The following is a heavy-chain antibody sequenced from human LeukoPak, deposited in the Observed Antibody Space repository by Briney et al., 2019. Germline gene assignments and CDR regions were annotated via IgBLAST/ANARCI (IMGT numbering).Heavy chain of an antibody. CDR1: GGSISSGDYY. CDR3: ASSPPYGDYVGGYYYYYYMDV. V-gene: IGHV4-30-4*08. D-gene: IGHD4-17*01. CDR2: IYYSGST. Sequence: SETLSLTCTVSGGSISSGDYYWSWIRQPPGKGLEWIGYIYYSGSTYCNPSLKSRVTISVDTSKNQFSLKLSSVTAADTAVYYCASSPPYGDYVGGYYYYYYMDVWGKGTTVTVSS. J-gene: IGHJ6*03.